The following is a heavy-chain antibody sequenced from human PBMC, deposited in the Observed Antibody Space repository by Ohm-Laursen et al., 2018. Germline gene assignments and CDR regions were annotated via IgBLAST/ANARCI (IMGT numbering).Heavy chain of an antibody. V-gene: IGHV3-11*04. CDR3: ARDGPAVAGDY. CDR1: GFTFSDYY. CDR2: ISNSDSTI. J-gene: IGHJ4*02. Sequence: SLRLSCAASGFTFSDYYMSWIRQAPGKGLEWVSYISNSDSTIYYADSVKGRFTISRDNARNSLYLQMNSLRAEDTAVYYCARDGPAVAGDYWGQGTLVTVSS. D-gene: IGHD6-19*01.